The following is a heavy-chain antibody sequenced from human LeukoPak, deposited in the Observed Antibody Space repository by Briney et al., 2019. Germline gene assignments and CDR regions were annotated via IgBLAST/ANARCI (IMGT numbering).Heavy chain of an antibody. CDR3: AREKGEPDYYDSNPRGYYYYYGMDV. J-gene: IGHJ6*02. CDR2: IIPIFGTA. V-gene: IGHV1-69*01. Sequence: SVNASCKASRGTFSSYAISWVRQAPGHRLEWMGGIIPIFGTANYAKKFQGRVTITADESTSAAYMELSSLRSEDTAVYYCAREKGEPDYYDSNPRGYYYYYGMDVWGQGTTVTVSS. D-gene: IGHD3-22*01. CDR1: RGTFSSYA.